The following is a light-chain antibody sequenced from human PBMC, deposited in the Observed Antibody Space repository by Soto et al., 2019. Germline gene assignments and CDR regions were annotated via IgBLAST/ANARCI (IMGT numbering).Light chain of an antibody. CDR1: QSVSSN. V-gene: IGKV3-15*01. J-gene: IGKJ1*01. Sequence: EIVMTQSPAPLSVSPGERATLSSRASQSVSSNLAWYQQKPGQAPRLLIYGASTRATGIPARFSGSGSGTEFTLTISSLQSEDFAVYYCQQYNNWPRTFGQGTKVEIK. CDR3: QQYNNWPRT. CDR2: GAS.